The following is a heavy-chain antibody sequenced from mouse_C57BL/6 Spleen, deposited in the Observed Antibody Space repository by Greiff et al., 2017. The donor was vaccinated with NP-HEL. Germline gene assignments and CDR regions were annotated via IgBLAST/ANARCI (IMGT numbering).Heavy chain of an antibody. D-gene: IGHD2-1*01. CDR1: GYTFTDYN. V-gene: IGHV1-18*01. CDR2: INPNNGGT. J-gene: IGHJ1*03. Sequence: EVQLQQSGPELVKPGASVKIPCKASGYTFTDYNMDWVKQSHGKSLEWIGDINPNNGGTIYNQKFKGKATLTVDKSSSTAYMELRSLTSEDTAVYYCARSPLLPRYFDVWGTGTTVTVSS. CDR3: ARSPLLPRYFDV.